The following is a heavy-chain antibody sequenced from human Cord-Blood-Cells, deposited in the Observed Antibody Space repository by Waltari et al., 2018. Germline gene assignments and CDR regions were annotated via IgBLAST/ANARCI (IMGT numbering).Heavy chain of an antibody. CDR1: GSSISSSIYY. Sequence: QLQLQESGPGLVKPSESLSLTCTVSGSSISSSIYYWGWIRQLPGKGLEWIGSIYYSGSTYYNPSLKSRVTISVDTSKNQFSLKLSSVTAADTAVYYCASPTPNYDFWSGYDAFDIWGQGTMVTVSS. D-gene: IGHD3-3*01. CDR3: ASPTPNYDFWSGYDAFDI. V-gene: IGHV4-39*01. J-gene: IGHJ3*02. CDR2: IYYSGST.